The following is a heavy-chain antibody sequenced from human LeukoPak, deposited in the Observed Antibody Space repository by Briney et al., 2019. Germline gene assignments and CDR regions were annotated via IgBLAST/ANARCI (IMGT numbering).Heavy chain of an antibody. CDR3: ARDRLEAVTDDDYFDY. D-gene: IGHD2-21*02. CDR2: IWYDGSNK. V-gene: IGHV3-33*01. CDR1: GFTFSNHG. Sequence: GGSLRLSCAASGFTFSNHGMHWVRQAPGKGPEWVALIWYDGSNKCYGDSVKGRFTVSRDNSKNTVYLQMNTLRAEDTGVYYCARDRLEAVTDDDYFDYWGQGTLVTVSS. J-gene: IGHJ4*02.